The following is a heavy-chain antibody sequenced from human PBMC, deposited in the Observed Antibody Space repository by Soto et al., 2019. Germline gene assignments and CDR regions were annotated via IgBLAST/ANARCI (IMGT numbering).Heavy chain of an antibody. D-gene: IGHD5-18*01. CDR1: GGFISSSSYY. J-gene: IGHJ4*02. CDR3: ARHGEDTAMVVSTFPY. CDR2: IYYSGST. Sequence: SETLSLTCTVSGGFISSSSYYWGWIRQPPGKGLEWIGSIYYSGSTYYNPSLKSRVTISVDTSKNQFSLKLSSVTAADTAVYYCARHGEDTAMVVSTFPYWGQGTLVSVSS. V-gene: IGHV4-39*01.